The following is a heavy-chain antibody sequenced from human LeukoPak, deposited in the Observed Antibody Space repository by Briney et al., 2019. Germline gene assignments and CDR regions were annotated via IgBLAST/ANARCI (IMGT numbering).Heavy chain of an antibody. Sequence: PGGSLRLSCAASGFTFSSYGMHWVRQAPGKGLEWVAVISYDGSNKYYADSVKGRFTTSRDNSKNTLYLQMNSLRAEDTAVYYCAKAGNDYGDYGILFDYWGQGTLVTVSS. J-gene: IGHJ4*02. CDR1: GFTFSSYG. V-gene: IGHV3-30*18. D-gene: IGHD4-17*01. CDR3: AKAGNDYGDYGILFDY. CDR2: ISYDGSNK.